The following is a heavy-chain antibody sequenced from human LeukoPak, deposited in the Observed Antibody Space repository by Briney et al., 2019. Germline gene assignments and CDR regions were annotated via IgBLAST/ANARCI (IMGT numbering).Heavy chain of an antibody. V-gene: IGHV4-34*01. CDR1: GGSFSGYY. CDR2: INHSGST. Sequence: KPSETLSLTCAVYGGSFSGYYWSWIRQPPGKGLEWIGEINHSGSTNYNPSLKSRVTISVDTSKNQFSLKLSSVTAADTAVYYCARDGRYYGSGSPSHWGQGTLVTVSS. J-gene: IGHJ4*02. CDR3: ARDGRYYGSGSPSH. D-gene: IGHD3-10*01.